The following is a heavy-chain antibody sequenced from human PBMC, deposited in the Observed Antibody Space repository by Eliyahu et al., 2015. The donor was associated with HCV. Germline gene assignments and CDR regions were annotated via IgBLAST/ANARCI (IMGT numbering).Heavy chain of an antibody. D-gene: IGHD6-19*01. CDR3: ARGRWAVAGTRNRIFDY. J-gene: IGHJ4*02. V-gene: IGHV4-34*01. CDR1: GGSFSGYY. CDR2: INHSGST. Sequence: QVQLQQWGAGLLKPSETLSLTCAVYGGSFSGYYWSWIRQPPXKGLEWIGEINHSGSTNYNPSLKSRVTISVDTSKNQFSLKLSSVTAADTAVYYCARGRWAVAGTRNRIFDYWGQGTLVTVSS.